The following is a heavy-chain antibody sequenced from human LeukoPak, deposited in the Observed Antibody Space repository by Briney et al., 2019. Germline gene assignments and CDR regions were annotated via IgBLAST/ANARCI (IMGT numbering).Heavy chain of an antibody. CDR2: ISSNGGST. D-gene: IGHD3-10*01. CDR3: ARDRGGHFDY. CDR1: GFTFSSYA. Sequence: GGSLRLPXAASGFTFSSYAMHWVRQAPGKGLEYVSAISSNGGSTYYANSAKGRFTISRDNSKNTLYPQMGSLRAEDMAVYYCARDRGGHFDYWGQGTLVTVSS. V-gene: IGHV3-64*01. J-gene: IGHJ4*02.